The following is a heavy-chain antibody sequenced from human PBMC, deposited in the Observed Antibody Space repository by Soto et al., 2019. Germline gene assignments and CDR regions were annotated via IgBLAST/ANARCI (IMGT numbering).Heavy chain of an antibody. D-gene: IGHD3-10*01. CDR1: GGSISSYY. CDR2: IYYSGST. Sequence: SETLSLTCTFPGGSISSYYWSWTRQPPGKGLEWIGYIYYSGSTNYNPSLKSRVTISVDTSKNQFSLKLSSVTAADTAVYYCARLWGWFGDYWGQGTLVTVSS. J-gene: IGHJ4*02. CDR3: ARLWGWFGDY. V-gene: IGHV4-59*08.